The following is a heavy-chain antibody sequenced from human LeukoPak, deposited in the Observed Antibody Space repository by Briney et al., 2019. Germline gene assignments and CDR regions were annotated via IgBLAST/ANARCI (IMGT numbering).Heavy chain of an antibody. Sequence: PSETLSLTCTVSGGSISNYYWSWIRQPSGKGLEWIGYLYYSGSTNYNPSLKSRVTISGDTSKNQFSPKLTSVTAADTAVYYCARGLGSRYYFNSWGQGTLVTVSS. CDR3: ARGLGSRYYFNS. CDR2: LYYSGST. J-gene: IGHJ4*02. D-gene: IGHD3-10*01. CDR1: GGSISNYY. V-gene: IGHV4-59*01.